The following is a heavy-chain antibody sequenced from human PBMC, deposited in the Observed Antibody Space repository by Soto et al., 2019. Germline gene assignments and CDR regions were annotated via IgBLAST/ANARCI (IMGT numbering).Heavy chain of an antibody. CDR1: GFTFSDYG. J-gene: IGHJ4*01. D-gene: IGHD1-26*01. CDR3: ARVSKTWEDDY. Sequence: EVQLVESGGGLVQPGGSLRLPCSVSGFTFSDYGVNWVRQAPGKGLEWISYISSGSDTIYYAESVQGRFTISRDDAKNSLFLQMNNLRNEDTAVYYCARVSKTWEDDYWGHGTLVTVSS. V-gene: IGHV3-48*02. CDR2: ISSGSDTI.